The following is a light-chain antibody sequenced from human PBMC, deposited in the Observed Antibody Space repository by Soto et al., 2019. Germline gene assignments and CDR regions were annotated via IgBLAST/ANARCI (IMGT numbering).Light chain of an antibody. J-gene: IGLJ1*01. Sequence: VLTQPPSASGSPGQSVTISCTGTSSDIGAYDYVSWYQQHPGKAPKFMIYEVSKRPSGVPDRFSGSKSGNTASLTVSGLQAEDEADYYCSAYAGRYTFVFGTGTKVTVL. CDR3: SAYAGRYTFV. CDR2: EVS. V-gene: IGLV2-8*01. CDR1: SSDIGAYDY.